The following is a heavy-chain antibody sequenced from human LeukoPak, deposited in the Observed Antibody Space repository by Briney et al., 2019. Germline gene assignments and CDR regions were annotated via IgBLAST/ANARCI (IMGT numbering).Heavy chain of an antibody. CDR3: AKFVSGTYDGIDS. CDR2: ISGSGGST. Sequence: GGSLRLSCAASGFTFSSYAMSWVRQAPGKGLEWVSAISGSGGSTYYADSVKGRFTISRDNSKNTLYLQMNSLKAEDTAGYYCAKFVSGTYDGIDSWGQGTLVSVSS. V-gene: IGHV3-23*01. D-gene: IGHD1-26*01. J-gene: IGHJ4*02. CDR1: GFTFSSYA.